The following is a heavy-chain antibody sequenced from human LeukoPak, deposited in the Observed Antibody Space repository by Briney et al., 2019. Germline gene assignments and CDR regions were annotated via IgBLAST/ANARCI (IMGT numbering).Heavy chain of an antibody. Sequence: ETLSLTCTVSGGSISSSSYYWGWIRQPPGKGLEWIGSIYYSGSTYYNPSLKSRVTISVDTSKNQFSLKLSSVTAADTAVYYCARGGDSYGFDYWGQGTLVTVSS. CDR2: IYYSGST. V-gene: IGHV4-39*01. J-gene: IGHJ4*02. D-gene: IGHD5-18*01. CDR3: ARGGDSYGFDY. CDR1: GGSISSSSYY.